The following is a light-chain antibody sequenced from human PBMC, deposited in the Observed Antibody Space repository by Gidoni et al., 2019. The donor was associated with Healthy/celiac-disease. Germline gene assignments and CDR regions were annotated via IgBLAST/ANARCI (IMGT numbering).Light chain of an antibody. Sequence: KSMLTHPYSVLEWSGKTVTISCTGSSGRSGSNYVQWYQQRPGSAPTTVIYEDNQRPSGVPDRFSGSIDSSSNSASLTISGLKTEDEADYYCQSYDSSNQGVFGGGTKLTVL. J-gene: IGLJ2*01. CDR3: QSYDSSNQGV. V-gene: IGLV6-57*02. CDR2: EDN. CDR1: SGRSGSNY.